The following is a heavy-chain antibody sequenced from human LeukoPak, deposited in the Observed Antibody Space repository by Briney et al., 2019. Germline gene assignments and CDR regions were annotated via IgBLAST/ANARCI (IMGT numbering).Heavy chain of an antibody. CDR2: INPSGGST. CDR3: ASTGVWELGHFDY. J-gene: IGHJ4*02. D-gene: IGHD1-26*01. Sequence: ASVEVSCKASGYTFTSYYMHWVRQAPGQGLEWMGIINPSGGSTSYAQKFQGRVTMTRDTSTSTVYMELSSLRSEDTAVYYCASTGVWELGHFDYWGQGTLVTVSS. CDR1: GYTFTSYY. V-gene: IGHV1-46*01.